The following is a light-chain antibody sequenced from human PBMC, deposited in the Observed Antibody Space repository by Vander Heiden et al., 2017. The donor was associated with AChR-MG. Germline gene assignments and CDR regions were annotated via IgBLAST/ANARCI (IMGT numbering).Light chain of an antibody. CDR1: QGISHY. J-gene: IGKJ3*01. Sequence: DIQMTQSPSSLSASVGDRVTITCRASQGISHYLAWYQQRPGQVPKLLIYAASTLQSGVPSRFSGSGSGTDFTLTISSLQPEDVATYYCQKCNSAPFTFGPGTKVDIK. CDR3: QKCNSAPFT. V-gene: IGKV1-27*01. CDR2: AAS.